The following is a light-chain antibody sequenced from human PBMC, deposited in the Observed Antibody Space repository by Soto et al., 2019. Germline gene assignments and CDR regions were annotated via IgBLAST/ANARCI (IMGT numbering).Light chain of an antibody. J-gene: IGKJ2*01. CDR3: QQYDSSYT. CDR2: GPS. Sequence: EIVLAQSPATVSLSPGESATLSCRASQTVANNYLAWYQQRPGQAPRLVIFGPSSRATGIPDRFRGSGSGTYFTLSISRVEPDDFAVYYCQQYDSSYTFGQGTKLEI. CDR1: QTVANNY. V-gene: IGKV3-20*01.